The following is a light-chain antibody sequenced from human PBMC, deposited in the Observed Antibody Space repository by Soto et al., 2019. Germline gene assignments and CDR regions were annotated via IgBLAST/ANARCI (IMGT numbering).Light chain of an antibody. CDR1: QSFSSY. CDR3: QQRSSWPPT. J-gene: IGKJ5*01. V-gene: IGKV3-11*01. Sequence: EIVLTQSPATLSLSPGERATLSCRASQSFSSYLAWYQQKPGQAPRLLIYDASNRAPGIPARFSGSGSGTDFTLTISSLEPEDFAVYYCQQRSSWPPTFGQGTRLEIK. CDR2: DAS.